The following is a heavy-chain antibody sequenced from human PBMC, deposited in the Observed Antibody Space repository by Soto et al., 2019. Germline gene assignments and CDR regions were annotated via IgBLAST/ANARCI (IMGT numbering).Heavy chain of an antibody. V-gene: IGHV3-66*01. J-gene: IGHJ3*02. Sequence: GGSLRLSCAASGFTVSSNYMSWVRQAPGKGLEWVSVIYGGGSTYYADSVKGRFTISRDNSKNTLYLQMNSLRAEDTAVYYCATGALLLYFVWTDAFDISGHGTMVTVSS. CDR2: IYGGGST. CDR3: ATGALLLYFVWTDAFDI. D-gene: IGHD3-9*01. CDR1: GFTVSSNY.